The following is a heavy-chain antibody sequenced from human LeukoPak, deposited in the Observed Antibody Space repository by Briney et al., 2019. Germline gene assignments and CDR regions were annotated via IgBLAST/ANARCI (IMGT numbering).Heavy chain of an antibody. Sequence: PGGSLRLSCVASEFIFSGYSMSWVRQAPGKGLEWVSSISSSSYYIYYADSVKGRFTISRDNAKNSLFLQMNNLRAEDTAVYYCARDDAASGRIFFDYWGQGTLVTVSS. D-gene: IGHD2/OR15-2a*01. CDR2: ISSSSYYI. V-gene: IGHV3-21*01. CDR3: ARDDAASGRIFFDY. CDR1: EFIFSGYS. J-gene: IGHJ4*02.